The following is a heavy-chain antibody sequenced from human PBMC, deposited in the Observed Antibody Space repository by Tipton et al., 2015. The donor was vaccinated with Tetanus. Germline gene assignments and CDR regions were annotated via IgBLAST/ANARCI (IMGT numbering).Heavy chain of an antibody. J-gene: IGHJ6*02. D-gene: IGHD3-22*01. CDR1: GGFSSGDYY. V-gene: IGHV4-30-4*01. CDR3: ARATPSGSYFVRYYSMDV. Sequence: TLSLTCTVSGGFSSGDYYWSWIRQPPGKGLEWIGYVSDSGSTYSNPSLRSRIIISVDTSKNQFSLILSSVTAADTAVYYCARATPSGSYFVRYYSMDVWGQGTLVTVS. CDR2: VSDSGST.